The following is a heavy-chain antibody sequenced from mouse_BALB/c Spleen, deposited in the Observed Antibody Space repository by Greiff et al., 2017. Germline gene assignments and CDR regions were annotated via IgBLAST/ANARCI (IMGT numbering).Heavy chain of an antibody. CDR1: GFNIKDTY. Sequence: VQLKESGAELVKPGASVKLSCTASGFNIKDTYMHWVKQRPEQGLEWIGRIDPANGNTKYDPKFQGKATITADTSSNTAYLQLSSLTSEDTAVYYCARSPNLYYGNLFAYWGQGTLVTVSA. D-gene: IGHD2-1*01. J-gene: IGHJ3*01. CDR2: IDPANGNT. V-gene: IGHV14-3*02. CDR3: ARSPNLYYGNLFAY.